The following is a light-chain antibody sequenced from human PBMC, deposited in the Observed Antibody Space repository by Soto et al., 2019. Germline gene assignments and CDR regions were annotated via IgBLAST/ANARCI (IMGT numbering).Light chain of an antibody. CDR3: HQSFRTPRT. J-gene: IGKJ1*01. Sequence: DIQMTQSPSSLSASVGDRVTITCRASQSVRSHLNWFQQKPGKAPDLLIYGASTLQFGVPSRFSGSGSGTHFILTLSNLQPEDFAIYYCHQSFRTPRTSGQGTKVDIK. CDR1: QSVRSH. V-gene: IGKV1-39*01. CDR2: GAS.